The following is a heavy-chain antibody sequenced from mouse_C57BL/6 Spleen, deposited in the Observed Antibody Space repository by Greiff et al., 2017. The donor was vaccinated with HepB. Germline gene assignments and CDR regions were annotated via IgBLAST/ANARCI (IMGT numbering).Heavy chain of an antibody. CDR1: GYTFTDYY. CDR3: ARWRYYYDSSTRDY. J-gene: IGHJ2*01. CDR2: INPYNGGT. D-gene: IGHD1-1*01. Sequence: EVQLQQSGPVLVKPGASVKMSCKASGYTFTDYYMNWVKQSHGKSLEWIGVINPYNGGTSYNQKFKGKATLTVDKSSSTAYMELNSLTSEDSAVYYCARWRYYYDSSTRDYWGQGTTLTVSS. V-gene: IGHV1-19*01.